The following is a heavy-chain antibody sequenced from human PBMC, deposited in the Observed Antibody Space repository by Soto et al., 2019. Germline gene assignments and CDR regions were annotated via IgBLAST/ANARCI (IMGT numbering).Heavy chain of an antibody. CDR2: IYSDGST. J-gene: IGHJ6*03. Sequence: GGSLRLSCAASGFTVSSNYMSWVRQAPGKGLEWVSVIYSDGSTFYADSVKGRFTISRDNSKNMLYLQVNSLRVEDTAVYYCARELRERITIFGVGEYYYYYMDVWGKGTTVTVSS. D-gene: IGHD3-3*01. CDR1: GFTVSSNY. CDR3: ARELRERITIFGVGEYYYYYMDV. V-gene: IGHV3-66*01.